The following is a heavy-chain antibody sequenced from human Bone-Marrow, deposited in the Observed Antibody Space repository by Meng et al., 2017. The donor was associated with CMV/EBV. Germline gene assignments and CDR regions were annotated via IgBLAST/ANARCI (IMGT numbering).Heavy chain of an antibody. Sequence: ASVKVSCKASGYTFTSYYMHWVRQAPGQGLEWMGIINPSGGSTSYAQKFQGRVTMTRDTSTSTVYMELSSLRSEDTAVYYCARVAYSTVVVPALGAFDIWGQGTMVTVSS. CDR1: GYTFTSYY. CDR2: INPSGGST. V-gene: IGHV1-46*01. J-gene: IGHJ3*02. CDR3: ARVAYSTVVVPALGAFDI. D-gene: IGHD2-2*01.